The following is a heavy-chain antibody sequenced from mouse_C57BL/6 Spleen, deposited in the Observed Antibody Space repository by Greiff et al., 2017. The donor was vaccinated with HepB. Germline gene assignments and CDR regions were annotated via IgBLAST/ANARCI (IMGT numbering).Heavy chain of an antibody. Sequence: QVQLPQPGTEPVKPGASVKLSCKASGYTFPSYWMHRVKRRPGQGLEWIGNINPSNGGTNYNEKFKSKATLTVDKSSSTAYMQLSSLTSEDSAVDYCAREKAYDGYYDYWGQGTTLTVSS. D-gene: IGHD2-3*01. V-gene: IGHV1-53*01. J-gene: IGHJ2*01. CDR2: INPSNGGT. CDR1: GYTFPSYW. CDR3: AREKAYDGYYDY.